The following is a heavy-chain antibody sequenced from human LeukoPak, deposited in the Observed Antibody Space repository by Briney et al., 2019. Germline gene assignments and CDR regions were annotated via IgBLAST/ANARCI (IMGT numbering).Heavy chain of an antibody. J-gene: IGHJ4*02. Sequence: SETLSLTCTVSGGSISSSSYYWGWIRQPPGKGLEGIGGIYYSGSTYYNPSLKSRVTISVDTSKTQFSLKLSSVTAADTAVYYCARQVGWLQYTVWFDYWGQGTLVTVSS. V-gene: IGHV4-39*01. CDR2: IYYSGST. CDR1: GGSISSSSYY. D-gene: IGHD5-24*01. CDR3: ARQVGWLQYTVWFDY.